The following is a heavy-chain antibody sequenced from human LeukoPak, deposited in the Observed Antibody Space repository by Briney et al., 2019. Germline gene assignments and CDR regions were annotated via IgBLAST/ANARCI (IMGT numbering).Heavy chain of an antibody. J-gene: IGHJ6*03. Sequence: PSETLSLTCTVSGGSISSYYWSWIRQPSGKGLEWIGSIYYSGSTYYNPSLKSRVTISVDTSKNQFSLKLSSVTAADTAVYYCARTHMTSPGAWNYYMDVWGKGTTVTVSS. CDR2: IYYSGST. V-gene: IGHV4-59*05. CDR3: ARTHMTSPGAWNYYMDV. D-gene: IGHD1-14*01. CDR1: GGSISSYY.